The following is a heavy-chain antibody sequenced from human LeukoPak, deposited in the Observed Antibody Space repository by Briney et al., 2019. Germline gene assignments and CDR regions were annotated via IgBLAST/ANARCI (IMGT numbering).Heavy chain of an antibody. J-gene: IGHJ2*01. V-gene: IGHV3-23*01. CDR2: ISGSGGST. Sequence: QTGGSLRLSCAASGFTFSSYAMSWVRQAPGKGLEWVSAISGSGGSTYYADSVKGRFTISRDNSKNTLYLQMNSLRAEDTAVYYCAKKQWELLGSVYWYFDLWGRGTLVTVSS. CDR3: AKKQWELLGSVYWYFDL. D-gene: IGHD1-26*01. CDR1: GFTFSSYA.